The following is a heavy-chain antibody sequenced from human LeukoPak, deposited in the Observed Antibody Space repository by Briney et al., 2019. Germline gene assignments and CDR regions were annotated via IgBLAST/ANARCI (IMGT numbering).Heavy chain of an antibody. CDR3: ARDQTPHLGLGFDY. Sequence: GGSLRLSCAASGFTFSSYGMHWVRQAPGKGLEWVAVIWYDGSNKYYADSVKGRFTISRDNSKNTLYLQMNSLRAEDTAVYYCARDQTPHLGLGFDYWGQGTLVTVSS. CDR2: IWYDGSNK. J-gene: IGHJ4*02. V-gene: IGHV3-33*01. D-gene: IGHD7-27*01. CDR1: GFTFSSYG.